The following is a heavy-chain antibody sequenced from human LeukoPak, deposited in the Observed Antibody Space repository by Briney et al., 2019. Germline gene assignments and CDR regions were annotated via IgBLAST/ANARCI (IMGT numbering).Heavy chain of an antibody. CDR3: TRAGYYGATPFFEY. CDR2: IRSKSYGGAA. D-gene: IGHD4/OR15-4a*01. V-gene: IGHV3-49*04. Sequence: GRSLRLSCRGSGYNFGNYAVSWVRQAPGKGLEWVSLIRSKSYGGAAEYAASGRGRFTISRDDSSNSGYLQMNSLKTEDTAIYYCTRAGYYGATPFFEYWGPGTVVTVSP. J-gene: IGHJ4*02. CDR1: GYNFGNYA.